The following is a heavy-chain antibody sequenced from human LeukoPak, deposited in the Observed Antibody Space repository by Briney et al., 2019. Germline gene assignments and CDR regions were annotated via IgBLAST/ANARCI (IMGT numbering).Heavy chain of an antibody. Sequence: PGGSLRLSCAASGFTFSTYWMHWVRQAPGKGLVWVSRIDTDGSSTTYADSVQGRFTISRDNAKNTLYLQMNSLKAEDTAVYYCARVGGSSDFDYWGQGTLVTVSS. CDR1: GFTFSTYW. V-gene: IGHV3-74*01. CDR3: ARVGGSSDFDY. CDR2: IDTDGSST. D-gene: IGHD3-10*01. J-gene: IGHJ4*02.